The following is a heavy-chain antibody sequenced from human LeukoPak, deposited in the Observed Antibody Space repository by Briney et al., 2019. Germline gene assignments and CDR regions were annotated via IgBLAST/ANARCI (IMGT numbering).Heavy chain of an antibody. CDR2: IYHSGST. D-gene: IGHD3-3*01. Sequence: SETLSLTCAVSGYSISSGYYWGWIRQPPGKGLEWIGSIYHSGSTNYNPSLKSRVTISVDTSKNQFSLKLSSVTAADTAVYYCASSQYDFWSGYRVRGNWFDPWGQGTLVTVSS. J-gene: IGHJ5*02. CDR3: ASSQYDFWSGYRVRGNWFDP. CDR1: GYSISSGYY. V-gene: IGHV4-38-2*01.